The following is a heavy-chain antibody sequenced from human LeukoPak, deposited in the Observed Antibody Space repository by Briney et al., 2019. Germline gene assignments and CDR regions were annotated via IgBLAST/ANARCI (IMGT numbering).Heavy chain of an antibody. CDR3: ASVTGKY. V-gene: IGHV4-34*01. D-gene: IGHD1-20*01. Sequence: SETLSLTRAVYGGSFSGYYWSWIRQPPGKGLEWIGEINHSGSTNYNPSLKSRVTISVDTSKNQFSLKLSSVTAADTAVYYCASVTGKYWGQGTLVTVSS. CDR1: GGSFSGYY. CDR2: INHSGST. J-gene: IGHJ4*02.